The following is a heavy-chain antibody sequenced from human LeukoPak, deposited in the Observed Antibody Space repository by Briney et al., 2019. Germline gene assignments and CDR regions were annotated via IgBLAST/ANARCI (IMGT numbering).Heavy chain of an antibody. J-gene: IGHJ4*02. CDR3: ARDLATVVTLGGGYDY. D-gene: IGHD4-23*01. CDR1: GYTFTSYG. Sequence: ASVKVSCKASGYTFTSYGISWVRQAPGQGLDWMGWISGVNGNTNYVQKLQGRVTMTTDASTSTAYMELRSLRSDDTAVYYCARDLATVVTLGGGYDYWGQGTLVTVSS. CDR2: ISGVNGNT. V-gene: IGHV1-18*01.